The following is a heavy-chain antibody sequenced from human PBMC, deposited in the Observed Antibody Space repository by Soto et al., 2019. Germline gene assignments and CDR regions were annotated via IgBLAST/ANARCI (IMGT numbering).Heavy chain of an antibody. CDR3: AFGSWNHFYFDY. V-gene: IGHV3-33*01. D-gene: IGHD6-13*01. CDR1: GFTFTSYT. J-gene: IGHJ4*02. Sequence: GGSLRLSCTTSGFTFTSYTMHWVRQVPGKGLEWVATFWYDASGQKYADSVKGRFTISRNPSRSTLYLHMDSLRAEDTALYYCAFGSWNHFYFDYWGQEILVTVSS. CDR2: FWYDASGQ.